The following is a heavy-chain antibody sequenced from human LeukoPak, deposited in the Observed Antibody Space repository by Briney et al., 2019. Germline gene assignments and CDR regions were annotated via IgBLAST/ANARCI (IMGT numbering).Heavy chain of an antibody. J-gene: IGHJ6*03. D-gene: IGHD3-10*01. CDR1: GFTFSSYS. CDR2: ISSSSSYI. V-gene: IGHV3-21*01. CDR3: ARVVRGVIYYYYMDV. Sequence: GGSLRLSCAASGFTFSSYSMNWVRQAPGKGLEWVSSISSSSSYIYYADSVKGRFTISRDNAKNSLYLQMNSLRAEDTAVYYCARVVRGVIYYYYMDVWGKGTTVTISS.